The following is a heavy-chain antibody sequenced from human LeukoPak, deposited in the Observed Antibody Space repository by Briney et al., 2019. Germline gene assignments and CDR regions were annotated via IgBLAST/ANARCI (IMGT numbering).Heavy chain of an antibody. CDR2: IYPSGGTT. CDR1: GYTFTSYY. V-gene: IGHV1-46*01. J-gene: IGHJ6*03. D-gene: IGHD2-8*01. CDR3: AREAEMVPHGYYYYMDV. Sequence: ASVKVSCKASGYTFTSYYIHWVRQAPGQGLEWMGIIYPSGGTTSYAQKFQGRVTMTRGMSTSTVYMELSSLSSEDTAVYYCAREAEMVPHGYYYYMDVWGKGTTVTVSS.